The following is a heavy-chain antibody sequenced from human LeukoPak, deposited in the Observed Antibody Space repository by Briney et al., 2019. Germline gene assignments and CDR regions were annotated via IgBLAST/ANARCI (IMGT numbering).Heavy chain of an antibody. J-gene: IGHJ6*02. CDR1: GFTFSSYA. D-gene: IGHD2-15*01. Sequence: GGSLRLSCAASGFTFSSYAMSWVRQAPGKGLEWVSAISGSGGSTYYADSVKGRFTISRDNSKNTLYLQMNSLRAEDTAVYYCAKDLMAVVVAAGYHGMDVWGQGTTVTVSS. CDR3: AKDLMAVVVAAGYHGMDV. CDR2: ISGSGGST. V-gene: IGHV3-23*01.